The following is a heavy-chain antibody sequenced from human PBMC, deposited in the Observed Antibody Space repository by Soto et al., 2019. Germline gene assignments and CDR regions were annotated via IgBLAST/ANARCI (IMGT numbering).Heavy chain of an antibody. V-gene: IGHV1-18*01. D-gene: IGHD3-22*01. Sequence: QVQLVQSGAEVKKPGASVKVSCKASGYTFTSYGISWVRQAPGQGLEWMGWISAYNGNTNYAQKLQGRVTMTTDTPTGKAYMELRSLRSDDTAVYYCARPTYYYDSSGYYLDAFDIWGQGTMVTVSS. J-gene: IGHJ3*02. CDR2: ISAYNGNT. CDR3: ARPTYYYDSSGYYLDAFDI. CDR1: GYTFTSYG.